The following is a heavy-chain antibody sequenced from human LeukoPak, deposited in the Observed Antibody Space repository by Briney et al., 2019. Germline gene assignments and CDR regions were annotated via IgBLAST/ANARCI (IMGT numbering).Heavy chain of an antibody. D-gene: IGHD6-13*01. CDR2: ISWNSGSI. J-gene: IGHJ4*02. Sequence: GGSLRLSCAASGFTFSSYWMSWVRLAPGKGLEWVSGISWNSGSIGYADSVKGRFTISRDNAKNSLYLQMSSLRAEDMALYYCAKGKRPTDIAAAGAFDYWGQGTLVTVSS. CDR1: GFTFSSYW. CDR3: AKGKRPTDIAAAGAFDY. V-gene: IGHV3-9*03.